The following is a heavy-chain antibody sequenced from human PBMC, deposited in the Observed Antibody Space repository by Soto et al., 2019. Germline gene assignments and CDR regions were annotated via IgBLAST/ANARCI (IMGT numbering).Heavy chain of an antibody. CDR3: AREYYYDSSGYYGDAFDI. Sequence: VKVSCKASGGTFSSYSISWVRQAQGQGLEWMGGIIPISGTANYAQKFQGRVTITADESTSTAYMELSSLRSEDTAVYYCAREYYYDSSGYYGDAFDIWGQGTMVTVSS. CDR1: GGTFSSYS. CDR2: IIPISGTA. V-gene: IGHV1-69*01. J-gene: IGHJ3*02. D-gene: IGHD3-22*01.